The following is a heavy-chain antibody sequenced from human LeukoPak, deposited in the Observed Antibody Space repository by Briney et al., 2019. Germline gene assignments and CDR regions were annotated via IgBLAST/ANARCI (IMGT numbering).Heavy chain of an antibody. D-gene: IGHD2-2*01. CDR2: IYRGGST. J-gene: IGHJ3*02. CDR1: GFTVSSSY. Sequence: PGGSLRLSCAASGFTVSSSYMSWVRQAPGKGLEWVSVIYRGGSTYYADSVTGRLTISRDNSKNTLYLQMNSLRAEDTAVYYCAKDKREGCSTTTCYVFDIWGQGTMVTVSS. CDR3: AKDKREGCSTTTCYVFDI. V-gene: IGHV3-53*01.